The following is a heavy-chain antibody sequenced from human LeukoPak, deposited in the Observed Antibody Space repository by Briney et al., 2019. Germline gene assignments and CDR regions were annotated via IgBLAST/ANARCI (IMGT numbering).Heavy chain of an antibody. CDR3: ARDRRFVAAPVDRHLELRY. D-gene: IGHD6-13*01. CDR1: GFTFSSYG. CDR2: IWYDGSNK. J-gene: IGHJ4*02. Sequence: GGSLRLSCAASGFTFSSYGMHWVRQAPGKGLEWVAVIWYDGSNKYYADSVKGRFTISRDNSKNTLYLQMNSLRAEDTAVYYCARDRRFVAAPVDRHLELRYWGQGTLVTVSS. V-gene: IGHV3-33*01.